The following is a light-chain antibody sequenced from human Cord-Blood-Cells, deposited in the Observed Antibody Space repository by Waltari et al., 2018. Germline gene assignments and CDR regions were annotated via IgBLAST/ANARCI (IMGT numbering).Light chain of an antibody. V-gene: IGLV2-14*01. CDR1: RSAVGGYNY. Sequence: SALTQPASVSGSPGQSITIPCTGTRSAVGGYNYVSWYQQHPGKAPNLMIYDVSNRPSGVSNRFSGSKSGNTASLTISGLQAEDEADYYCSSYTSSSFWVFGGGTKLTVL. CDR3: SSYTSSSFWV. J-gene: IGLJ3*02. CDR2: DVS.